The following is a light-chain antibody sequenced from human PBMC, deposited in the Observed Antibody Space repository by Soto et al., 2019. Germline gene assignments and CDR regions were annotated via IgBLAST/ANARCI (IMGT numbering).Light chain of an antibody. Sequence: QSALTQPASVSGSPGQSITISCTGTSGDIGSYNRVSWYQQHPGKAPKLIIYEVTDRPSGVSNRFSGSKSGNTASLTSSGRQAEDEAEYYCSSYTNINTRACVFGTGTKRTGL. CDR2: EVT. J-gene: IGLJ1*01. CDR1: SGDIGSYNR. CDR3: SSYTNINTRACV. V-gene: IGLV2-14*01.